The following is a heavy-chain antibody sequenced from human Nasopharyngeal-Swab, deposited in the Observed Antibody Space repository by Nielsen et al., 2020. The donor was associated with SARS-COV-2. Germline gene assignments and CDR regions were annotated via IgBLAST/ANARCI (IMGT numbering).Heavy chain of an antibody. Sequence: ASVKVSCKASGYTFNSYAMNWVRQAPGHGLEWMGWINTNTGNPTYAQGFTGRFVFSLDTSVSTAYLQISSLKAEDTAVYYCARGRYYGSGSYYNWFGPWGQGTLVTVSS. V-gene: IGHV7-4-1*02. J-gene: IGHJ5*02. D-gene: IGHD3-10*01. CDR2: INTNTGNP. CDR1: GYTFNSYA. CDR3: ARGRYYGSGSYYNWFGP.